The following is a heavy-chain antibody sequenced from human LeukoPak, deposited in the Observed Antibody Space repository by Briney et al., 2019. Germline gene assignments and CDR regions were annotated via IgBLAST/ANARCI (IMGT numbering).Heavy chain of an antibody. J-gene: IGHJ4*02. Sequence: AGSLRLSCAASGFTFSSYGMHWVRQAPGKGLEWVAVIWYDGSNKYYADSVKGRFTISRDNSKNTLYLQMNSLRAEDTAVYYCAKDSSGWYAIDYWGQGTLVTVSS. CDR1: GFTFSSYG. D-gene: IGHD6-19*01. CDR3: AKDSSGWYAIDY. CDR2: IWYDGSNK. V-gene: IGHV3-33*06.